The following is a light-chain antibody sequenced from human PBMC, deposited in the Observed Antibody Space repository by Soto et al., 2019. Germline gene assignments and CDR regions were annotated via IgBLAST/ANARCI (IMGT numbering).Light chain of an antibody. Sequence: ENVLTQSPGTLSLSLGERATLSCRASQSVSSSYLAWYQQKPGQAPRLLIYGASSRATGIPDRFSGSGSGTDFTLTISRLEPEDFAVYYCQQYGSSPPWTFGQGTKVEIK. CDR3: QQYGSSPPWT. CDR1: QSVSSSY. CDR2: GAS. J-gene: IGKJ1*01. V-gene: IGKV3-20*01.